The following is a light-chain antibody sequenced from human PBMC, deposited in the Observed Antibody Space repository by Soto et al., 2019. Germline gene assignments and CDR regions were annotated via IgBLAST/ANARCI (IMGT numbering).Light chain of an antibody. CDR3: QTWGTGFQV. CDR1: SGHSSYA. Sequence: QLVLTQSPSASAPLGASVKLTCTLSSGHSSYAIAWHQKQPGKRPRYLMDLNNDGSHTKGDGIPDRFSGSSSGAERYLIISSLQSEDEADYYCQTWGTGFQVFGGGTQLTVL. CDR2: LNNDGSH. V-gene: IGLV4-69*01. J-gene: IGLJ7*01.